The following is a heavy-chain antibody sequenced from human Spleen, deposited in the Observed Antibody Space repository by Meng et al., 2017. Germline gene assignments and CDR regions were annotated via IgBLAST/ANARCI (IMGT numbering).Heavy chain of an antibody. V-gene: IGHV3-30*01. Sequence: GESLKISCAASGFTFSSYAMHWVRQAPGKGLEWVAVISYDGSNKYYADSVKGRFTISRDNSKNTLYLQMNSLRAEDTAVYYCARGTYDYSNYWFDPWGQGTLVTVSS. CDR2: ISYDGSNK. J-gene: IGHJ5*02. CDR3: ARGTYDYSNYWFDP. CDR1: GFTFSSYA. D-gene: IGHD4-11*01.